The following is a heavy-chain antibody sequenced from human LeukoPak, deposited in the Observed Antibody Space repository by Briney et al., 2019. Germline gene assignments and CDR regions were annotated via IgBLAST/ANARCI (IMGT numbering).Heavy chain of an antibody. Sequence: GASVKVSCKTSGYSFTGYYMQWVRQAPGQGLEWMGWINPNSGVSNYAQKLQGRVTMTTDTSISTAYMELSRLRSDDTAVYYCARGGNWKEKAFDIWGQGTMLTVPS. D-gene: IGHD1-20*01. CDR3: ARGGNWKEKAFDI. CDR2: INPNSGVS. J-gene: IGHJ3*02. V-gene: IGHV1-2*02. CDR1: GYSFTGYY.